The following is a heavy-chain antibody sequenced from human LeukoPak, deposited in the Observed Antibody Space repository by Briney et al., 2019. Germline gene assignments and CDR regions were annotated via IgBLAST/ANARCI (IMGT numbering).Heavy chain of an antibody. CDR3: ARGRTEHYYDSSGYQY. V-gene: IGHV1-8*01. Sequence: GASVKVSCKASGYTFTSYDINWVRQATGQGLEWMGWMNPNSGNTGCAQKFQGRVTMTRNTSISTAYMELSSLRSEDTAVYYCARGRTEHYYDSSGYQYWGQGTLVTVSS. J-gene: IGHJ4*02. CDR1: GYTFTSYD. D-gene: IGHD3-22*01. CDR2: MNPNSGNT.